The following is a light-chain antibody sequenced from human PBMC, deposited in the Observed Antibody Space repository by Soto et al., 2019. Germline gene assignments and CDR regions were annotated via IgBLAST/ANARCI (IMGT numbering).Light chain of an antibody. CDR1: QSVSTY. V-gene: IGKV1-39*01. Sequence: DIQMTQSPSSLSASVGDRVTITCRASQSVSTYLNWYQHKPGRAPKLLISAASRLQSGVPSRFSGSGSGTDFTLTINSLQPEEFATYYCQQSFSTPQTFGQGTKVEIK. CDR2: AAS. J-gene: IGKJ1*01. CDR3: QQSFSTPQT.